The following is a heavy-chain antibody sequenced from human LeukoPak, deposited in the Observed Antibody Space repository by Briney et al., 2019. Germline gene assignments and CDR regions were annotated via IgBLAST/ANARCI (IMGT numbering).Heavy chain of an antibody. CDR2: IKHNESEK. V-gene: IGHV3-7*01. CDR3: TRRLDD. Sequence: GGSLRLSCAASGFSFNSDWMDWVRQAPGKGLEWVANIKHNESEKNYLDSVKGRFTISRDNAQNSLYLQMNGLRVEDTAVYYCTRRLDDWGQGTLVTVSS. J-gene: IGHJ4*02. CDR1: GFSFNSDW. D-gene: IGHD3-16*01.